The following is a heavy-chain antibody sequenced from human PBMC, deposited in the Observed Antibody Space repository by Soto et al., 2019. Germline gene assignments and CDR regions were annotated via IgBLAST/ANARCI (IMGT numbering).Heavy chain of an antibody. D-gene: IGHD3-10*01. CDR3: ARDVSGSGD. J-gene: IGHJ4*02. CDR2: ISYDGSNK. CDR1: GFAFSSYA. V-gene: IGHV3-30-3*01. Sequence: QVQLVESGGGVVQPGRYLRLSCAASGFAFSSYAMHWVRQAPGKGLAWVAVISYDGSNKYYADSVKGRFTISRDNSKNTLYLQMNSLRAEDTAVYYCARDVSGSGDWGQGTLVTVSS.